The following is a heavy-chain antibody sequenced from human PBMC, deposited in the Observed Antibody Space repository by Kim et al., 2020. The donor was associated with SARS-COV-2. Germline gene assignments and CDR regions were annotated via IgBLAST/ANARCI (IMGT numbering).Heavy chain of an antibody. J-gene: IGHJ6*01. CDR3: ARVRSSRFIIFYYYGMDV. Sequence: SETLSLTCAVYGGSVSGGYWYWIRNPPRQGLEWNGESNHSGSTNYNPSLTSRVTISVDTSKNPCSLKLSSVTAADTAVYYCARVRSSRFIIFYYYGMDVWGQGTTVTVSA. D-gene: IGHD6-13*01. CDR2: SNHSGST. V-gene: IGHV4-34*01. CDR1: GGSVSGGY.